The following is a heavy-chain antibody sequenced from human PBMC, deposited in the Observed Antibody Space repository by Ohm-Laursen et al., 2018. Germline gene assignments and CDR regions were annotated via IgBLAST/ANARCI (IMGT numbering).Heavy chain of an antibody. CDR3: ARDSSRRAREGGMDV. J-gene: IGHJ6*02. CDR1: GFKFSDYW. Sequence: GSLRLSCTASGFKFSDYWMNWVRQAPGKGLEWISYISETGSHIYDADSMRGRFTVARDNAKNLLYLQLNSLRVEDTAVYYCARDSSRRAREGGMDVWGQGTMVTVSS. CDR2: ISETGSHI. D-gene: IGHD6-6*01. V-gene: IGHV3-21*01.